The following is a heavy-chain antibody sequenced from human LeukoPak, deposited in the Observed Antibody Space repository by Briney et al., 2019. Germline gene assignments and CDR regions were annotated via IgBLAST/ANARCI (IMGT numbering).Heavy chain of an antibody. CDR1: RLTFSRYA. D-gene: IGHD5-18*01. Sequence: GGSLRLSCAVSRLTFSRYAMSWVRQAPGKGLEWVSAISESGSGTYYADSVKGRFTISRDNSKDTLSLQMNSLRAEDTAVYYCAKDIAQGYTFGSIEHDYWGQGTLVTVSS. CDR3: AKDIAQGYTFGSIEHDY. V-gene: IGHV3-23*01. J-gene: IGHJ4*02. CDR2: ISESGSGT.